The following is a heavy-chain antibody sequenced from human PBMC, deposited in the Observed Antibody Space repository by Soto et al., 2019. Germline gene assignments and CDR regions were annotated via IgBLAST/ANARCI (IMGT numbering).Heavy chain of an antibody. J-gene: IGHJ4*02. D-gene: IGHD3-3*01. CDR1: GGSFSGYY. CDR3: ARRYYDFWSDIYYFDY. V-gene: IGHV3-11*01. Sequence: LSLTCAVYGGSFSGYYWSWIRQAPGKGLEWVSYISSSGSTIYYADSVKGRFTISRDNAKNSLYLQMNSLRAEDTAVYYCARRYYDFWSDIYYFDYWGQGTLVTVSS. CDR2: ISSSGSTI.